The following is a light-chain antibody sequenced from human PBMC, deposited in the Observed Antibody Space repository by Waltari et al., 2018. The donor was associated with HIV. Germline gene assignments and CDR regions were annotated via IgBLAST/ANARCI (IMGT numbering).Light chain of an antibody. CDR2: DDT. CDR1: TSHLRPGYD. CDR3: QSYDDNLEGV. Sequence: QSVLTQPPSVSGAPGQRVTISCTRTTSHLRPGYDVPWYQQVPGTAPRLLIYDDTNRPSGVPERFSGSKSGTSASLAITGLQAEDEADYYCQSYDDNLEGVFGGGTKLTVL. V-gene: IGLV1-40*01. J-gene: IGLJ3*02.